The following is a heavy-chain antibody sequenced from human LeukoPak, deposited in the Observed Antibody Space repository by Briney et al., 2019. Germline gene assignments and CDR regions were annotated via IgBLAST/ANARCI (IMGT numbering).Heavy chain of an antibody. Sequence: SETLSLTCAVYGGSFSSYYWGWIRQPPGKGLEWIGSIYYSGSTYYNPSLKSRVTISVDTSKNQFSLKLSSVTAADTAVYYCARHHPGIAVLRWFDPWGQGTLVTVSS. V-gene: IGHV4-39*01. CDR3: ARHHPGIAVLRWFDP. J-gene: IGHJ5*02. CDR1: GGSFSSYY. D-gene: IGHD6-19*01. CDR2: IYYSGST.